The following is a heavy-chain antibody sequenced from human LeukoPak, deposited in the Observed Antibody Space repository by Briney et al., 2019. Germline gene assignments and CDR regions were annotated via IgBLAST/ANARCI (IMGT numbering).Heavy chain of an antibody. CDR1: GFTFSSYA. CDR2: ISYDGSNK. D-gene: IGHD3-9*01. CDR3: ARTQYYDILTGHYPLDY. Sequence: PGGSLRLSCAASGFTFSSYAMSWVRQAPGKGLEWVAVISYDGSNKYYADSVKGRFTISRDNSKNTLYLQMNSLRAEDTAVYYCARTQYYDILTGHYPLDYWGQGTLVTVSS. J-gene: IGHJ4*02. V-gene: IGHV3-30-3*01.